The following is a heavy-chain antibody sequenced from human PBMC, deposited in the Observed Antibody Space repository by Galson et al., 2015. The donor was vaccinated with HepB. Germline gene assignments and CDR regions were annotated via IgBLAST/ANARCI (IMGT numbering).Heavy chain of an antibody. V-gene: IGHV3-21*01. CDR2: ISGSSSYI. CDR3: ARGWWFHYYGSGSYPNDDY. Sequence: SLRLSCAASGFTFSSYSMNWVRQAPGKGLEWASSISGSSSYIYYADSVKGRFTISRDNAKNSLYLQMNSLRAEDTAVYYCARGWWFHYYGSGSYPNDDYWGQGTLVTVSS. D-gene: IGHD3-10*01. J-gene: IGHJ4*02. CDR1: GFTFSSYS.